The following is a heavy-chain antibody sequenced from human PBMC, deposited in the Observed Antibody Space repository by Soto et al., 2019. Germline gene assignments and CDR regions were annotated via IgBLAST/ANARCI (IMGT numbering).Heavy chain of an antibody. CDR3: ARDGNLYDINGYYYLY. D-gene: IGHD3-22*01. CDR1: GGTFSRYA. Sequence: QVQLVQSGAEVKKPGSSVKVSCKASGGTFSRYAISWVRQAPGQGLEWMGGIIPLFGKANYAQKFQGRVTITADESTRTADMELSSLRSQDTAVYYCARDGNLYDINGYYYLYWGEGTLVTVSS. J-gene: IGHJ4*02. V-gene: IGHV1-69*01. CDR2: IIPLFGKA.